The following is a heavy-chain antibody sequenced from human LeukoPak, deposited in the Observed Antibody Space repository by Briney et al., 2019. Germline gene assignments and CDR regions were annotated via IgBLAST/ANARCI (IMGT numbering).Heavy chain of an antibody. D-gene: IGHD3-3*01. CDR2: IKHDGSEK. J-gene: IGHJ6*03. Sequence: GSLRLSCAASGFTFSSYWMSWVRQAPGKGLEWVANIKHDGSEKNYVDSVKGRFTSSRDNAKDSLYLQMNSLRAEDTAVYYCARDSGVNFWSGHSSYMDVWGEGTTVTVSS. V-gene: IGHV3-7*01. CDR1: GFTFSSYW. CDR3: ARDSGVNFWSGHSSYMDV.